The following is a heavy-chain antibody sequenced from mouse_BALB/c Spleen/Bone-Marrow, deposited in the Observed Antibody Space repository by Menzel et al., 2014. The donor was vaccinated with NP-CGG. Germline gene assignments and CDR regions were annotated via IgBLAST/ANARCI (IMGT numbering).Heavy chain of an antibody. J-gene: IGHJ3*01. CDR2: ISDGGSYT. Sequence: EVHLVESGGGLVKPGGSLKLSCAASGFTFSDYYMYWVRQTPEKRLEWVATISDGGSYTYYPDSVKGRFTISSDNAKNNLYLQMSSLKSEDTAMYYCARRWFAYWGQGTLVTVSA. V-gene: IGHV5-4*02. CDR1: GFTFSDYY. CDR3: ARRWFAY.